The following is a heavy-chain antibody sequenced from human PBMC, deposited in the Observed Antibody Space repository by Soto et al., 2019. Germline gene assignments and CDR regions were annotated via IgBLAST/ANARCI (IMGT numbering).Heavy chain of an antibody. J-gene: IGHJ4*02. CDR2: ILYHGSDK. Sequence: GSLRLSCAASGFTFSTYGMHWVRQAPGKGLEWVTGILYHGSDKYYADSVKGRFTISRENSKNTLYLQMNSLRTEDSAVYYCAKAGGGFGDFVHHWGQGTPVTVS. D-gene: IGHD3-10*01. V-gene: IGHV3-30*18. CDR1: GFTFSTYG. CDR3: AKAGGGFGDFVHH.